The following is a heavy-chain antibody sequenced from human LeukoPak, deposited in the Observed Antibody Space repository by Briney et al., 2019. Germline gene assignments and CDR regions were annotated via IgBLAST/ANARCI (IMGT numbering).Heavy chain of an antibody. CDR3: ATDPQGYCSSTSCYGGDWFDP. V-gene: IGHV1-2*02. CDR2: INPNSGGT. D-gene: IGHD2-2*01. Sequence: ASVKVSCKASGYTFTGYYMHWVRQAPGQGLEWMGWINPNSGGTNYAQKFQGRVTMTRDTSISTAYMELSRLRSDDTAVYYCATDPQGYCSSTSCYGGDWFDPWGQGTQVIVSS. J-gene: IGHJ5*02. CDR1: GYTFTGYY.